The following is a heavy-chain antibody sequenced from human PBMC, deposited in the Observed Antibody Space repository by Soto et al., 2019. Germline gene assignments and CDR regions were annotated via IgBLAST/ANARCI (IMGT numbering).Heavy chain of an antibody. J-gene: IGHJ4*02. D-gene: IGHD3-3*01. CDR2: IYWDDDK. V-gene: IGHV2-5*02. Sequence: QITLKESGPTLVKPTQTLTLTCTLSGFSLSTSGVGVGWIRQPPGKALEWLALIYWDDDKRYSPSLESRLTISKDTSKNLVVLTMTNMDPLDTATYDCAQNNFWSFDYWGQGTLVTVSS. CDR3: AQNNFWSFDY. CDR1: GFSLSTSGVG.